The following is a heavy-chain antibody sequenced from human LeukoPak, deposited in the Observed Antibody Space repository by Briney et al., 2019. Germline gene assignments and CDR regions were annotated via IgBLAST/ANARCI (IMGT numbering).Heavy chain of an antibody. J-gene: IGHJ6*02. Sequence: ASVKVSCKVSGYTLTELSMHWVRQAPGKGLEWMGGFDPEDGETIYAQKFQGRVTMTEDTSTDTAYMELSSLRSEDTAVYYYATDSALGGDLTSYYYYYGMDVWGQGTTVTVSS. CDR2: FDPEDGET. CDR3: ATDSALGGDLTSYYYYYGMDV. V-gene: IGHV1-24*01. D-gene: IGHD4-17*01. CDR1: GYTLTELS.